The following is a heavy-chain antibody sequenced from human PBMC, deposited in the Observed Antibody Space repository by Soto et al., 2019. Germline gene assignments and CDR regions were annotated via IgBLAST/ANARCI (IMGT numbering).Heavy chain of an antibody. CDR2: ISYSGTT. Sequence: SETLSLTCTVSGGSISSGDYYWSWIRQPPGEGLEWIGFISYSGTTSYSPSLKSRLAISLDTSKNQFSLSLTSVTAADTAVYYCARGRGYSYGLDPWGQGTLVTVSS. CDR1: GGSISSGDYY. J-gene: IGHJ5*02. D-gene: IGHD5-12*01. CDR3: ARGRGYSYGLDP. V-gene: IGHV4-30-4*01.